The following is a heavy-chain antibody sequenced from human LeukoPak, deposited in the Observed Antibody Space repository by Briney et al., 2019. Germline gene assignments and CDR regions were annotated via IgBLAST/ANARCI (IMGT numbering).Heavy chain of an antibody. D-gene: IGHD3-22*01. CDR3: ARDTHSYYYDSSEFDD. J-gene: IGHJ4*02. V-gene: IGHV3-74*01. CDR2: INSDGSST. Sequence: GGALLLSCAASGFHFISYWMHWVRQAPGKGLVWVSRINSDGSSTSYADSVKGRFTISRDNAKNTLSLQMNSLRAEDTAVYYCARDTHSYYYDSSEFDDWGQGSLVTVSS. CDR1: GFHFISYW.